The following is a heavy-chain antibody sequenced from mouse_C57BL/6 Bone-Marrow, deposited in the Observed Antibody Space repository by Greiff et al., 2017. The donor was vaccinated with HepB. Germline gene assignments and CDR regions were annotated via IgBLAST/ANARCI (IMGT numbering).Heavy chain of an antibody. CDR2: IDPSDSYT. CDR1: GYTFTSYW. CDR3: ARDGYVAWFDF. J-gene: IGHJ3*01. D-gene: IGHD2-2*01. V-gene: IGHV1-69*01. Sequence: QVQLQQPGAELVMPGASVKLSCKASGYTFTSYWMHWVKQRPGQGLEWIGEIDPSDSYTNYNQKFKGKSTLTVDKSSSTAYMQLSSLTSEDSAVYYCARDGYVAWFDFWGRGTRITVTA.